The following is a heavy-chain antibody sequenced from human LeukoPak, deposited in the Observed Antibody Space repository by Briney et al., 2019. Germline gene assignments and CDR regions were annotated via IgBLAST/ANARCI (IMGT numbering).Heavy chain of an antibody. J-gene: IGHJ4*02. V-gene: IGHV7-4-1*02. Sequence: ASVKVSCKASGYTFTSYAMNWVRQAPGQGLEWMGWINTYTGNPTYAQGFTGRFVSSLDTSVSTAYLQISSLKAEDTAVYYCARWDYDSSGYALYYFDYWGQGTLVTVSS. CDR1: GYTFTSYA. D-gene: IGHD3-22*01. CDR3: ARWDYDSSGYALYYFDY. CDR2: INTYTGNP.